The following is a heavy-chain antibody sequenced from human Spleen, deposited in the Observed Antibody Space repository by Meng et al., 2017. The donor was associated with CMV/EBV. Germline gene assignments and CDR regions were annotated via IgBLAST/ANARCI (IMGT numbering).Heavy chain of an antibody. D-gene: IGHD2-2*01. CDR2: IWYDGSKE. Sequence: LKISCAASGFSFSNYGMNWVRQAPGKGLEWVAAIWYDGSKEDSADSVRGRFTISRDNSKNTLFLQMNSLRVEDTAVYYCASHCTSPRCFPFWGQGTLVTVSS. CDR3: ASHCTSPRCFPF. J-gene: IGHJ4*02. V-gene: IGHV3-33*01. CDR1: GFSFSNYG.